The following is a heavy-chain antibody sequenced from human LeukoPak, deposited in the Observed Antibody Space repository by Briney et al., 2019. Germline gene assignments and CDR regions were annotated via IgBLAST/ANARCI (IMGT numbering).Heavy chain of an antibody. J-gene: IGHJ4*02. D-gene: IGHD3-22*01. V-gene: IGHV1-46*01. CDR3: ARVGHYYDSSGYHGPFDY. Sequence: ASVKVSFKASGYTFTSYYMHWVRQAPGQGLEWMGIINPSGGSTSYAHKFQGRATLTRDTSTSTVYMELSSLRSEDTAMYYCARVGHYYDSSGYHGPFDYWGQGTLVTVSS. CDR2: INPSGGST. CDR1: GYTFTSYY.